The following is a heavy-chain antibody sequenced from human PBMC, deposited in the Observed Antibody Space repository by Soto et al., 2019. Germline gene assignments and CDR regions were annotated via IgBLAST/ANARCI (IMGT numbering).Heavy chain of an antibody. CDR3: ARRESSSPINWSHP. D-gene: IGHD6-13*01. J-gene: IGHJ5*02. Sequence: SETLSLTCTVSDGSISSSYWSWIRQPPGKGLEWIGEINHSGSTNYNPSLKSRVTISVDTSKNQFSLKLSSVTAADTAVYYCARRESSSPINWSHPWGQETLVTVSS. V-gene: IGHV4-34*01. CDR1: DGSISSSY. CDR2: INHSGST.